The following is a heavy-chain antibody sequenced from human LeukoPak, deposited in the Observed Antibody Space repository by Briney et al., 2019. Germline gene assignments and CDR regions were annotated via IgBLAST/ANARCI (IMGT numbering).Heavy chain of an antibody. CDR3: ASFIGYCSSTSCYGPFDYYYGMDV. CDR1: GGTFSSYA. Sequence: ASVKVSCKASGGTFSSYAISWVRQAPGQGLEWMGGIIPIFGTANYAQEFQGRVTITADESTSTAYMELSSLRSEDTAVYYCASFIGYCSSTSCYGPFDYYYGMDVWGQGTTVTVSS. J-gene: IGHJ6*02. CDR2: IIPIFGTA. D-gene: IGHD2-2*01. V-gene: IGHV1-69*01.